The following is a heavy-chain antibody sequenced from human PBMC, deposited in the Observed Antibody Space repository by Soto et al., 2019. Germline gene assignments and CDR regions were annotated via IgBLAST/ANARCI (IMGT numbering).Heavy chain of an antibody. J-gene: IGHJ6*02. V-gene: IGHV3-30*18. D-gene: IGHD1-26*01. CDR1: GFTFSSYG. CDR3: AKEYSGSYHDYGMDV. CDR2: ISYDGSNK. Sequence: GGSLRLSCAASGFTFSSYGMHWVRQAPVKGLGWVAVISYDGSNKYYADSVKGRFTISRDNSKNTLELQRNKLRAENSSGEYCAKEYSGSYHDYGMDVWGQGPRVTVSS.